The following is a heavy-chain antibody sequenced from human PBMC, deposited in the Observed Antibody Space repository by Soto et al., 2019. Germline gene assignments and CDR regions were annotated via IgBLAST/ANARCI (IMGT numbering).Heavy chain of an antibody. D-gene: IGHD3-22*01. CDR3: ERHSIWLLLSDY. CDR2: IYYAGST. J-gene: IGHJ4*02. Sequence: SETLSLTCTVSGGSFSPHYWSWIRQPPGKGLEWVGYIYYAGSTSYNPSLRGRVTISLETSKSQFSLRLSSVTAADTAVYFCERHSIWLLLSDYWGQGTLVTVSS. V-gene: IGHV4-59*08. CDR1: GGSFSPHY.